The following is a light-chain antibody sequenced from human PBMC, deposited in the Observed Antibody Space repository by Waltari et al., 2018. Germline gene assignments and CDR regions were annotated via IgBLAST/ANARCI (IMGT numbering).Light chain of an antibody. CDR3: CLYASSYTPFFV. Sequence: QSALTQPASVSGSPGQSITIPSIGTSRYIGGYNSFSWYQHHPRKAPKVIIYNANNRPSGVSDRFPGSKSGNTASLTISGLQAEDEADYFCCLYASSYTPFFVFGTGTKLTVL. CDR1: SRYIGGYNS. V-gene: IGLV2-14*03. J-gene: IGLJ1*01. CDR2: NAN.